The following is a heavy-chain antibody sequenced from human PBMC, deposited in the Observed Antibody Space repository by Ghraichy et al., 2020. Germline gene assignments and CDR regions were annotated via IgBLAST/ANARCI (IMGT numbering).Heavy chain of an antibody. CDR3: ARDGSGSPVLTPDY. V-gene: IGHV4-31*03. CDR2: IYYSGST. CDR1: GGSISSGDYY. D-gene: IGHD3-10*01. J-gene: IGHJ4*02. Sequence: SETLSLTCTVSGGSISSGDYYWSWIRQHPGKGLEWIGYIYYSGSTYYNPSLKSRVTISVDTSTNQFSLKLSSVTAADTAVYYCARDGSGSPVLTPDYWGQGTLVTVSS.